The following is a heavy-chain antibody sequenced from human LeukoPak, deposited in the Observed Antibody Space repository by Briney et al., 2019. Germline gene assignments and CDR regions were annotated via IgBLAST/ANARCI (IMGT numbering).Heavy chain of an antibody. Sequence: SETLSLTCTVSGYSISSGFYWGWIRQPPGKGLEWIGNVYHGGSSYYNPSLKSRVTISVDTSKNQFSLKLSSVTAADTAVYYCARVYYSSSYDYWYFDLWGRGTLVTVSS. CDR3: ARVYYSSSYDYWYFDL. D-gene: IGHD6-13*01. V-gene: IGHV4-38-2*02. CDR1: GYSISSGFY. CDR2: VYHGGSS. J-gene: IGHJ2*01.